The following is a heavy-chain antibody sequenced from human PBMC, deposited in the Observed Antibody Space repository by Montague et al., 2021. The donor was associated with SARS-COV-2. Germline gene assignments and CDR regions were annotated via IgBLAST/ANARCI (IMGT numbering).Heavy chain of an antibody. Sequence: CAISGDSVSSNSAAWNWIRQSPSRGLEWLGGTYYRSKWYNDYALSVKSRITINPDTSKNQFSLQLNSVTPEDTAVYYCAREQQWLGAAYYYYGMDVWGQGTTVTVSS. CDR2: TYYRSKWYN. V-gene: IGHV6-1*01. CDR1: GDSVSSNSAA. D-gene: IGHD6-19*01. J-gene: IGHJ6*02. CDR3: AREQQWLGAAYYYYGMDV.